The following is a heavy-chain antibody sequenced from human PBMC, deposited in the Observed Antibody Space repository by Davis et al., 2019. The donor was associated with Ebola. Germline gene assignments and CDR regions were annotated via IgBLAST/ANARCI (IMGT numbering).Heavy chain of an antibody. CDR3: ARPYGGNAYFDY. CDR1: GYDFASYW. CDR2: VYPGDSDT. V-gene: IGHV5-51*01. D-gene: IGHD4-23*01. Sequence: GESLKISCQGSGYDFASYWIGWVRQMPGKGLEWMGTVYPGDSDTRYSPSFQGHVTISAEKSSNTAYLQWSSLKASDTAMYYCARPYGGNAYFDYWGQGTLVTVSS. J-gene: IGHJ4*02.